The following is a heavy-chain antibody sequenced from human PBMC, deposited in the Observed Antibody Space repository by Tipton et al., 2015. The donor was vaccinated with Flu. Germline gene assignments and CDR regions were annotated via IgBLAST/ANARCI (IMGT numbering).Heavy chain of an antibody. J-gene: IGHJ2*01. CDR2: IYYSGST. D-gene: IGHD3-3*01. CDR3: ARVAPVGIFGVVPPYWYFDL. CDR1: GGSISSSSYY. Sequence: TLSLTCTVSGGSISSSSYYWGWIRQPPGKGLEWIGSIYYSGSTYYNPSLKSRVTISVDTSKNPFSLKLISVTAADTAVYYCARVAPVGIFGVVPPYWYFDLWGRGTLVTVSS. V-gene: IGHV4-39*07.